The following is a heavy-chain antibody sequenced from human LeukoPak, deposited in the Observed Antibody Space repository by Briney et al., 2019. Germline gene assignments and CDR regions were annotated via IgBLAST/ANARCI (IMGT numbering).Heavy chain of an antibody. CDR1: GFTFSSYG. CDR2: ISYDGSNK. Sequence: GGSLRLSCAASGFTFSSYGMHWVRQAPGKGLEWVAVISYDGSNKYYADSVKGRFTISRDNSKNTLYLQMNSLRAEDTAVYYCATRGSYGMDVWGQGTTVTVSS. CDR3: ATRGSYGMDV. J-gene: IGHJ6*02. V-gene: IGHV3-30*03. D-gene: IGHD3-10*01.